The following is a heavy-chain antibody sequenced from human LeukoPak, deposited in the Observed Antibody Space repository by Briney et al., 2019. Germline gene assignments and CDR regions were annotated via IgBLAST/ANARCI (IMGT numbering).Heavy chain of an antibody. V-gene: IGHV3-7*01. Sequence: GLSLRLSCAAAGFTFSSYWMSWVRQAPGKWLEWVAKIKQAGSEKYYVASVKGRFTISRDNAENSLYLQMHSLRAEDTAVYYCARARGFFDYWSQGTLVTVTS. CDR3: ARARGFFDY. CDR2: IKQAGSEK. CDR1: GFTFSSYW. J-gene: IGHJ4*02.